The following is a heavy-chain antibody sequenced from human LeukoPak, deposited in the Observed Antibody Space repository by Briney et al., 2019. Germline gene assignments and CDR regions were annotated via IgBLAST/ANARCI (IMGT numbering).Heavy chain of an antibody. Sequence: GGSLRLSCAASGFTFSDYYMSWIRQAPGKGLEWVSYISSSGSTIYYADSVKGRFTISRDNAKNSLYLQMNSLRAEDTAVYYCARDYEDRIAAGYYFDYWGQGTLVTVSS. V-gene: IGHV3-11*04. CDR1: GFTFSDYY. CDR3: ARDYEDRIAAGYYFDY. CDR2: ISSSGSTI. J-gene: IGHJ4*02. D-gene: IGHD6-13*01.